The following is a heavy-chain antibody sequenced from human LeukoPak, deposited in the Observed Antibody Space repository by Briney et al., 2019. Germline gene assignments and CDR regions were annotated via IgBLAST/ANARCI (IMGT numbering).Heavy chain of an antibody. CDR1: GGSISSSSYY. CDR3: ARGRWELLRDDWFDP. J-gene: IGHJ5*02. V-gene: IGHV4-39*07. D-gene: IGHD1-26*01. Sequence: SETLSLTCTVSGGSISSSSYYWGWIRQPPGKGLEWIGSIYYSGSTYYNPSLKSRVTISVDTSKNQFSLKLSSVTAADTAVYYCARGRWELLRDDWFDPWGQGTLDTVSS. CDR2: IYYSGST.